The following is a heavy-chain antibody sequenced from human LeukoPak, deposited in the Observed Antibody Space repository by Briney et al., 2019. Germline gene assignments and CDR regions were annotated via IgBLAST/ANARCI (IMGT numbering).Heavy chain of an antibody. Sequence: SGRSLRLSCVASGFFFDDYGMHWVRQVPGKGLEWVSGISWQSRTRKYADSVRGRFTISRDNAKNSPYLQMNSLKLEDTALYYCVKDRDFRSGLDVWGQGTMVTVS. J-gene: IGHJ6*02. CDR2: ISWQSRTR. CDR1: GFFFDDYG. V-gene: IGHV3-9*01. CDR3: VKDRDFRSGLDV. D-gene: IGHD3-3*01.